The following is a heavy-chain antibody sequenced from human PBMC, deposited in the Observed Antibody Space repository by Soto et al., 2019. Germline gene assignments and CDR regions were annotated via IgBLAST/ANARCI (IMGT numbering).Heavy chain of an antibody. D-gene: IGHD2-21*01. J-gene: IGHJ4*02. Sequence: GGSLRLSCAASGFTFSGYTMNWVRQAPGKGLEWVAVIGNSGDGTHYADSVKGRFTIPRDNSKNTLYLQMESLRAEDTAVYYCVKDVWDYWGQGVLFTVSS. CDR1: GFTFSGYT. CDR2: IGNSGDGT. CDR3: VKDVWDY. V-gene: IGHV3-23*01.